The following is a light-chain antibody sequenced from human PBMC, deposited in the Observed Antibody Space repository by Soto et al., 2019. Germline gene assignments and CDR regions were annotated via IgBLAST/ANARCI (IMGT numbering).Light chain of an antibody. J-gene: IGKJ2*02. CDR3: QESDSIPCT. CDR1: QSISIY. CDR2: GAT. V-gene: IGKV1-39*01. Sequence: DIRMTQSPSSLSASVGDRVTITCRASQSISIYLNWYQVKPGKAPNLLIYGATRLNTGVPSRFSGSVSGTEFSLTISSLQPEDVASYFCQESDSIPCTFGQGTRLEIK.